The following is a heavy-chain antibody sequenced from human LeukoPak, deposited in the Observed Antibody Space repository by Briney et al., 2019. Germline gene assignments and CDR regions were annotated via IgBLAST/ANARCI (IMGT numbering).Heavy chain of an antibody. V-gene: IGHV5-10-1*01. Sequence: GESLKISCKGSGYSFTSYWISWVRQMPGKGLEWMGRFDPSDSYTNYSPSFQGHVTISADKSISTAYLQWSSLKASDTAMYCCARSRGPPRYYYGMDVWGKGTTVTVSS. CDR1: GYSFTSYW. D-gene: IGHD3-10*01. J-gene: IGHJ6*04. CDR2: FDPSDSYT. CDR3: ARSRGPPRYYYGMDV.